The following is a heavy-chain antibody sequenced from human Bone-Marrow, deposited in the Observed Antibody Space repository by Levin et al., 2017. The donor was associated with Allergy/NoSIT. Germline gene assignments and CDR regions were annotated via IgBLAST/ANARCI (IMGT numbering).Heavy chain of an antibody. CDR1: GGSFSGYY. Sequence: SETLSLTCAVYGGSFSGYYWSWIRQPPGKGLEWIGEINHSGSTNYNPSLKSRVTISVDTSKNQFSLKLSSVTAADTAVYYCAREPYSGYDYGWFDPWGQGTLVTVSS. CDR2: INHSGST. D-gene: IGHD5-12*01. CDR3: AREPYSGYDYGWFDP. J-gene: IGHJ5*02. V-gene: IGHV4-34*01.